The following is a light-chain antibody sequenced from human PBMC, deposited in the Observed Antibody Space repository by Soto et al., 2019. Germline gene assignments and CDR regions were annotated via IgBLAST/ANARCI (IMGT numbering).Light chain of an antibody. Sequence: QSALTQPASVSGSPGQSITISCTGTSSDVGTYNYVSWYQQHPGKAPKLIIYDVSTRPSGLSNRFSGSKSGNTASLTISGIQAEDEADYFCSSYASTSTLVVFGGGTKLTVL. CDR3: SSYASTSTLVV. CDR2: DVS. V-gene: IGLV2-14*01. J-gene: IGLJ2*01. CDR1: SSDVGTYNY.